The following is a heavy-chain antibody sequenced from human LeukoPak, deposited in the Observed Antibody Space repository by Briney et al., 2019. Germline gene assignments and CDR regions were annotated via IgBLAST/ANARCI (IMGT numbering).Heavy chain of an antibody. V-gene: IGHV1-18*01. CDR3: AREGPYYDFWSGYDY. D-gene: IGHD3-3*01. CDR2: ISAYNGNT. Sequence: ASVKVSCKTSGYTFTPYGISWVRQAPGQGLEWMGWISAYNGNTNYAQKLQGRVTMTTDTSTSTAYMELRSLRSDDTAVYYCAREGPYYDFWSGYDYWGQGTLVTVSS. CDR1: GYTFTPYG. J-gene: IGHJ4*02.